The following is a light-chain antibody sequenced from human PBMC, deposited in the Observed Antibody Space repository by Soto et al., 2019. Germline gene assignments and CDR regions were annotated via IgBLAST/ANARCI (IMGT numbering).Light chain of an antibody. CDR1: QSVSSN. CDR3: QQYNNWPPIT. J-gene: IGKJ5*01. CDR2: GAS. Sequence: EIGMTQSPAPLSVSPGESAPLSCRASQSVSSNLAWYQQKPGQARRLVVYGASTRASGIPARFSGSGSGTEFTLTISSLQSEDFAVYYGQQYNNWPPITFGQGTRLEIK. V-gene: IGKV3-15*01.